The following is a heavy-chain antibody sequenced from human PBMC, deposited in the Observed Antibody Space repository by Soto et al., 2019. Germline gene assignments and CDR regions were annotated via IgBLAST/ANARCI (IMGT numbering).Heavy chain of an antibody. V-gene: IGHV4-38-2*02. CDR1: GYSISSGYY. J-gene: IGHJ5*02. CDR3: AREVVRGVNYGWFDP. CDR2: IYHSGST. D-gene: IGHD3-10*01. Sequence: SETLSLTCAVSGYSISSGYYWGWIRQPPGKGLEWIGSIYHSGSTYYNPPLKSRVTISVDTSKNQFSLKLSSVTAADTAVYYCAREVVRGVNYGWFDPWGQGTLVTVSS.